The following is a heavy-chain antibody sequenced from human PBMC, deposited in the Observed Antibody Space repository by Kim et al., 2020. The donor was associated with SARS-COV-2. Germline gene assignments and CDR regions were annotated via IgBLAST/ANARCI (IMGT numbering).Heavy chain of an antibody. Sequence: SETLSLTCTVSGGSISGYYWSWIRQPPGKGLELIAYMYYSGTTNYNPSLKSRVTMSVDTSKNQFSLKLSSVTAADTAVYYCARIRGSNIDYWGQGTLVTVSS. CDR2: MYYSGTT. V-gene: IGHV4-59*01. J-gene: IGHJ4*02. CDR3: ARIRGSNIDY. CDR1: GGSISGYY.